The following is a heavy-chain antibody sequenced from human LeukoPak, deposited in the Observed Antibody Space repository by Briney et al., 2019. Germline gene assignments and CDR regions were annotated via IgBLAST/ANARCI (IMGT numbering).Heavy chain of an antibody. CDR2: INHSGST. V-gene: IGHV4-34*01. Sequence: SETLSLTCAVYGGSFSDYYWSWIRQPPGKGLEWIGEINHSGSTNYNPSLKSRVTISVDTSKNQFSLKLSSVTAADTAVYYCARATRELIRYFDYWGQGTLVTVSS. CDR1: GGSFSDYY. J-gene: IGHJ4*02. CDR3: ARATRELIRYFDY. D-gene: IGHD3-16*01.